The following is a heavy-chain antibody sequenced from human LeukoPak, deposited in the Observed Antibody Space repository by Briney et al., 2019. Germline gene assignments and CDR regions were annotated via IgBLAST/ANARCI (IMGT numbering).Heavy chain of an antibody. CDR3: AKDRETTASGTFDY. V-gene: IGHV3-30*18. CDR1: GFSFSTYS. CDR2: ISDDGRNK. D-gene: IGHD6-13*01. J-gene: IGHJ4*02. Sequence: GGSLRLSCAASGFSFSTYSMNWVRQAPGKGLEWVAVISDDGRNKNYADSVKGRFTISRDNSNNTLYLQMNSLRAEDTGVYYCAKDRETTASGTFDYWGQGTLVTVSS.